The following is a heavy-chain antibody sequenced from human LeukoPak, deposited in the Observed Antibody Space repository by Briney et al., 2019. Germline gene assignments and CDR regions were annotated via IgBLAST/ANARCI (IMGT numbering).Heavy chain of an antibody. V-gene: IGHV4-34*01. CDR1: GGSFSGYY. Sequence: KPSETLSLTSAVYGGSFSGYYWSWTRQPPGKGLEWIGEINHSGSTNYNPSLKSRVTISVDTSKNQFSLKLSSVTAADTAVYYCARGTGVLVAAAPNWFDPWGQGTLVTVSS. CDR2: INHSGST. CDR3: ARGTGVLVAAAPNWFDP. D-gene: IGHD6-13*01. J-gene: IGHJ5*02.